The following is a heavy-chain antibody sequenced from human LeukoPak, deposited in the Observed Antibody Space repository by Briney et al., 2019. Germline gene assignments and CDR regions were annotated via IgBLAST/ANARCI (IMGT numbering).Heavy chain of an antibody. CDR3: AKCLSSSRTGVGS. V-gene: IGHV3-7*03. CDR1: GFTLSTYW. CDR2: IKKDGSET. J-gene: IGHJ5*02. D-gene: IGHD3-3*01. Sequence: GGSLRLSCAASGFTLSTYWMSWVRQVPGKGLEWVANIKKDGSETYYVDSVKGRFTISRDNSKSTLYLQMNSLRAEDTAVYYCAKCLSSSRTGVGSWGQGTLVTVSS.